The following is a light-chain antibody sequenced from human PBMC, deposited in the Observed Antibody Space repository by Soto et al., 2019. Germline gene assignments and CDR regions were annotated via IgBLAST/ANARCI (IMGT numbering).Light chain of an antibody. CDR3: QQYGESPYT. CDR1: QSVRSRY. Sequence: EFVVTQSPGTLSLSLGERATLSCRTSQSVRSRYLAWYQQKPGQATTLLIYDASSRPGGIPDRFIGSGSGTDFTLTISRLEPEDFAVYYCQQYGESPYTFGQGTKLEIK. V-gene: IGKV3-20*01. J-gene: IGKJ2*01. CDR2: DAS.